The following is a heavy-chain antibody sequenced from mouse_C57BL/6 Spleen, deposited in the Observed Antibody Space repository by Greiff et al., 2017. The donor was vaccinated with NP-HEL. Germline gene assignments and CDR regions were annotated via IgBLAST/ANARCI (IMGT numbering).Heavy chain of an antibody. V-gene: IGHV1-82*01. CDR3: ARDYPFDY. CDR1: GYAFSSSW. Sequence: QVQLQQSGPELVKPGASVKISCKASGYAFSSSWMNWVKQRPGKGLEWIGRIYPGDGDTNYIGKFKGKATLTANKSSSTAYMQLSILTSEDSAVYFYARDYPFDYWGQGTTLTVSS. D-gene: IGHD5-5*01. J-gene: IGHJ2*01. CDR2: IYPGDGDT.